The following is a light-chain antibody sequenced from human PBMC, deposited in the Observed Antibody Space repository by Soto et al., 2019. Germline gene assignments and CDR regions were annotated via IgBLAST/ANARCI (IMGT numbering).Light chain of an antibody. J-gene: IGKJ2*03. CDR2: GAS. CDR3: QQYNIWYS. Sequence: EVVMTQSPDIMSVSPGERATLSCRASQSVRGDLAWYQQKPGQAPRLLIFGASTRATDIPDRFSGSGSGTEFTLTISTLQSEDFAVYYCQQYNIWYSFGQGTKLEIK. CDR1: QSVRGD. V-gene: IGKV3-15*01.